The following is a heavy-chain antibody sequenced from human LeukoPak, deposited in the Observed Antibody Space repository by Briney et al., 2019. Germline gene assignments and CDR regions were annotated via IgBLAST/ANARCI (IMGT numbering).Heavy chain of an antibody. CDR1: GFTFDDYA. CDR2: ISWNSGSI. J-gene: IGHJ4*02. CDR3: AKDPGQWLVPVQYFDY. V-gene: IGHV3-9*01. Sequence: GGSLRLSCAASGFTFDDYAMHWVRQAPGKGLEWVSGISWNSGSIGYADSVKGRFTISRDNAKNSLYLQMNSLRAEDTALYYCAKDPGQWLVPVQYFDYWGQGTLVTVSS. D-gene: IGHD6-19*01.